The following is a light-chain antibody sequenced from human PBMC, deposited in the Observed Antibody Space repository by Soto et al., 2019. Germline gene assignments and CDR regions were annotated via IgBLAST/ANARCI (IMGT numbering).Light chain of an antibody. CDR3: QTWGTGIQV. V-gene: IGLV4-69*01. CDR1: SGHSSYA. CDR2: LNSDGSH. J-gene: IGLJ2*01. Sequence: QLVLTQSPSASASLGASVKLTCTLSSGHSSYAIAWHQQQPEKGPRYLMKLNSDGSHSKGDGIPDRFSGSSSGAERYLTISNLQSEDEADSYCQTWGTGIQVFGGGTKLTVL.